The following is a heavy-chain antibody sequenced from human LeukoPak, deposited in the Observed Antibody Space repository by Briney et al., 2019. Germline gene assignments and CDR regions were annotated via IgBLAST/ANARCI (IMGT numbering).Heavy chain of an antibody. CDR2: INPSGGST. Sequence: ASVKVSCKASGYTFTSYYMHWVRQAPGQGLEWMGIINPSGGSTSYAQKFQGRVTMTRDTSTSTVYMELSSLRSEDTAVYYCARSQGQPVLRYFDWLLATDAYGMDVWGQGTTVTVSS. CDR3: ARSQGQPVLRYFDWLLATDAYGMDV. D-gene: IGHD3-9*01. CDR1: GYTFTSYY. V-gene: IGHV1-46*01. J-gene: IGHJ6*02.